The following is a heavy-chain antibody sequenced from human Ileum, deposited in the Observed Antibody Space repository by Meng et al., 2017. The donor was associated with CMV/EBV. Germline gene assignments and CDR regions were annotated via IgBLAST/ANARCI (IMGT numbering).Heavy chain of an antibody. CDR3: ARDYGQLWLSGWFDP. V-gene: IGHV3-30-3*01. D-gene: IGHD5-18*01. CDR2: ISYDGSNK. CDR1: GFTFSSYA. J-gene: IGHJ5*02. Sequence: GGSLRLSCAASGFTFSSYAMHWVRQAPGKGLEWVAVISYDGSNKYYADSVKGRFTISRDNSKNTLYLQMNSLRAEDTAVYYCARDYGQLWLSGWFDPWGQGTLLTVSS.